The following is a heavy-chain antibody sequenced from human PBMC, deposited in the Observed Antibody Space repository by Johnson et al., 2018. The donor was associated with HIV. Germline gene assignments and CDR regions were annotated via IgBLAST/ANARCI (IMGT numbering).Heavy chain of an antibody. CDR1: GFTFSSYA. J-gene: IGHJ3*02. CDR3: AKEKDYGAFHI. D-gene: IGHD3-16*01. CDR2: IRYDGSNE. V-gene: IGHV3-30*02. Sequence: QVQLVESGGGVVQPGRSMRLSCAASGFTFSSYAMHWVRQAPGKGLEWLVFIRYDGSNEYYVDSVKGRFTISRDNSKNTLYLQMNSLRAEDTAMYYCAKEKDYGAFHIWGQGTMVTVSS.